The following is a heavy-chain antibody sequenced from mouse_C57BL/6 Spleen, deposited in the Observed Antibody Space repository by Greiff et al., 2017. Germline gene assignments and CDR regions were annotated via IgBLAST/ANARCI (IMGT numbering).Heavy chain of an antibody. J-gene: IGHJ4*01. CDR3: ARPITTVAHYAMDY. CDR1: GFSLTSYG. CDR2: IWSGGST. D-gene: IGHD1-1*01. V-gene: IGHV2-2*01. Sequence: VKLMESGPGLVQPSQSLSITCTVSGFSLTSYGVHWVSQSPGKGLEWLGVIWSGGSTDYNADFISRLSISKDNSKSQVFFTMNSLQADDTAIYYCARPITTVAHYAMDYWGQGTSVTVSS.